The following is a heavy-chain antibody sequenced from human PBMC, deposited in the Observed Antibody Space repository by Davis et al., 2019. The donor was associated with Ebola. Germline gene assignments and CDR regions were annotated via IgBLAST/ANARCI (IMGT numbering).Heavy chain of an antibody. CDR1: GYTFTSYY. CDR2: INPSGGST. Sequence: AASVKVSCKASGYTFTSYYMHWVRQAPGQGLEWMGIINPSGGSTSYAQKFQGRVTMTRDTSTSTVYMGLSSLRSEDTAVYYCARDKYSYGKIYGMDVWGQGTTVTVSS. CDR3: ARDKYSYGKIYGMDV. D-gene: IGHD5-18*01. V-gene: IGHV1-46*01. J-gene: IGHJ6*02.